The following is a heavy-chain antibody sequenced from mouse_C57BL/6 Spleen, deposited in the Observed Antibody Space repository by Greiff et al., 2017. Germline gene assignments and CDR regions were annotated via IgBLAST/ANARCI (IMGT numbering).Heavy chain of an antibody. CDR2: ISSGGSYT. J-gene: IGHJ3*01. CDR3: ARGIYYDYDGPAY. D-gene: IGHD2-4*01. Sequence: EVMLVESGGDLVKPGGSLKLSCAASGFTFSSYGMSWVRQTPDKRLEWVATISSGGSYTYYPDSVKGRFTISRDNAKNTLYLQMSSLKSEDTAMYYCARGIYYDYDGPAYWGQGTLVTVSA. CDR1: GFTFSSYG. V-gene: IGHV5-6*01.